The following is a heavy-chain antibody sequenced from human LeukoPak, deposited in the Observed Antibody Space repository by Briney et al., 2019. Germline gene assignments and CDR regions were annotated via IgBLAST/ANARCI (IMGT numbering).Heavy chain of an antibody. CDR3: ARYGGSVPDAFDI. J-gene: IGHJ3*02. D-gene: IGHD1-26*01. CDR1: GFTFSSSQ. CDR2: ISSSGGTL. Sequence: PGGSLRLSCAASGFTFSSSQMNWVRQAPGKGLQWVSYISSSGGTLYYADSVKGRFTISRDNAKSSLYLQMNSLRAEDTAVYYCARYGGSVPDAFDIWGQGTVVTVSS. V-gene: IGHV3-48*03.